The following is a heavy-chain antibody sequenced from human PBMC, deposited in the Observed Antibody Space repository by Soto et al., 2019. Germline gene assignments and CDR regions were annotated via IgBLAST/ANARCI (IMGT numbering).Heavy chain of an antibody. CDR3: ARDRRVKDCSGGSCYSYYYGMDV. V-gene: IGHV4-61*01. CDR1: GGSVSSGSYH. J-gene: IGHJ6*02. Sequence: KTSETLSLTCTVSGGSVSSGSYHWSWIRQPPGKGLEWIGYIYYSGSTNYNPSLKSRVTISVDTSKNQFSLKLSSVTAADTAVYYCARDRRVKDCSGGSCYSYYYGMDVWGQGTTVTVSS. CDR2: IYYSGST. D-gene: IGHD2-15*01.